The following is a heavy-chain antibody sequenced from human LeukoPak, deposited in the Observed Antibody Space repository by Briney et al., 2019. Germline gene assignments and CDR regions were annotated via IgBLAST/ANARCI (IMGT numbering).Heavy chain of an antibody. J-gene: IGHJ4*02. Sequence: GGSLRLSCAASGFTFSDFAMAWVRQAPGKGLEWVSTVSISGGSRYHADSVKGRFTISRDNSQNTLFLQMNSLRGEDTAVYYCAKDGLSGYNFDYWGRGTLASVSS. CDR1: GFTFSDFA. CDR3: AKDGLSGYNFDY. D-gene: IGHD5-24*01. V-gene: IGHV3-23*01. CDR2: VSISGGSR.